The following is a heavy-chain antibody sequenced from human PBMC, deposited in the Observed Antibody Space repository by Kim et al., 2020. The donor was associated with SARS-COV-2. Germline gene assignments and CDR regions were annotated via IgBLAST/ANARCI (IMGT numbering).Heavy chain of an antibody. CDR1: GGTFSSYA. V-gene: IGHV1-69*13. CDR3: ARDGLFRGYSSSWYPNFDY. Sequence: SVKVSCKASGGTFSSYAISWVRQAPGQGLEWMGGIIPIFGTANYAQKFQGRVTITADESTSTAYMELSSLRSEDTAVYYCARDGLFRGYSSSWYPNFDYWGQGTLVTVSS. CDR2: IIPIFGTA. D-gene: IGHD6-13*01. J-gene: IGHJ4*02.